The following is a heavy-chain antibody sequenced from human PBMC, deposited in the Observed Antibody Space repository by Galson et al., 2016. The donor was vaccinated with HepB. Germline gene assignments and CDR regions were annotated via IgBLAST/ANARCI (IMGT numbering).Heavy chain of an antibody. CDR1: GGSISSRYW. V-gene: IGHV4-4*02. Sequence: LSLTCAVSGGSISSRYWWSWVRQPPGKGLEWIGEIYHSGTTNFHPSLKSRVAISMDNSKNQLSLRLTSVTAADTALYYCARHVGVTGTRGFDYWGQGILVTVSS. CDR2: IYHSGTT. CDR3: ARHVGVTGTRGFDY. D-gene: IGHD6-19*01. J-gene: IGHJ4*02.